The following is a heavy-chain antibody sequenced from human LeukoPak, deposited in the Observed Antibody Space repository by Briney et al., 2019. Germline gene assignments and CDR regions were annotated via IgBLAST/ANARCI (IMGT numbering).Heavy chain of an antibody. CDR2: IDWDDDK. Sequence: RTSGPALLKPTPTLTLTCTFSGFSLSTRGVCVSWIRQPPGKALEWLARIDWDDDKYYSTSLKTRLTISKDTSKNQVVLTMTNMDPVDTATYYCARIWLTRSYYFDYWGQGTLATVSS. J-gene: IGHJ4*02. D-gene: IGHD5-12*01. CDR3: ARIWLTRSYYFDY. CDR1: GFSLSTRGVC. V-gene: IGHV2-70*11.